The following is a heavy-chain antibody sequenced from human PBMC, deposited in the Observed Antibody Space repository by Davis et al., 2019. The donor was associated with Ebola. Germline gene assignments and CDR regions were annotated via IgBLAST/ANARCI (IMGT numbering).Heavy chain of an antibody. CDR2: TSSIIARI. Sequence: PARSLTPSWLLSASSLDVYAMHWVRHAPGNVLEWDAGTSSIIARIGHADSVTGRFTISRDNAKHSLYLQMNSLSAKDTALYYCARGNTMVQGYGMDVWGQETTVTVSS. CDR3: ARGNTMVQGYGMDV. CDR1: ASSLDVYA. V-gene: IGHV3-9*01. D-gene: IGHD3-10*01. J-gene: IGHJ6*02.